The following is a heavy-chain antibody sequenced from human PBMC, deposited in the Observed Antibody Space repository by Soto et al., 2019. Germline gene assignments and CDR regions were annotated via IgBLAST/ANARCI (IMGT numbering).Heavy chain of an antibody. J-gene: IGHJ4*02. Sequence: QVQLVESGGGVVQPGRSLRLSCAASGFTFSSYAMHWVRQAPGKGLEWVAVISYDGSNKYYADSVKGRFTISRDNSKNTLYLQMNSLRAEDTAVYYCASPDIVVVPAASQVDYWGQGTLVTVSS. CDR3: ASPDIVVVPAASQVDY. CDR1: GFTFSSYA. CDR2: ISYDGSNK. V-gene: IGHV3-30-3*01. D-gene: IGHD2-2*01.